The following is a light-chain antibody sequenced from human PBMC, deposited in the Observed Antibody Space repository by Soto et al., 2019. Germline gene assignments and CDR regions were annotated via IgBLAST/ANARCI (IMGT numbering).Light chain of an antibody. CDR1: SSNIGNNY. CDR2: DNN. J-gene: IGLJ2*01. CDR3: GTWDSSLSAVV. V-gene: IGLV1-51*01. Sequence: QSVLTQPPSVSAAPGQKVTISCSGSSSNIGNNYVSWYQQLPGTAPKLLIYDNNKRPSGIPDRFSGPKSGTSATLGITGLQTGEEADYYCGTWDSSLSAVVFGGGTKLTVL.